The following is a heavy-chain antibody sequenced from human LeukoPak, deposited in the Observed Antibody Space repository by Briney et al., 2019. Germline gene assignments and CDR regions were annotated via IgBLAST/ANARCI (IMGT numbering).Heavy chain of an antibody. D-gene: IGHD3-22*01. J-gene: IGHJ4*02. CDR1: GGSITSCY. V-gene: IGHV4-59*01. CDR3: ARLYYETGGYYYIDY. CDR2: IYYSGST. Sequence: PSETLSLTCTVSGGSITSCYWSWIRQPPGKGLEYIGYIYYSGSTNYNPSLKSRVTISVDTSKNQFSLKLSSVTAADTAVYYCARLYYETGGYYYIDYWGQGTLVTVSS.